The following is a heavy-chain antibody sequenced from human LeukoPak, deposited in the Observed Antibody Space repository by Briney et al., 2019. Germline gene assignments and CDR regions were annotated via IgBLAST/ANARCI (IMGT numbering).Heavy chain of an antibody. CDR1: GFTFSSYA. Sequence: GGSLRLSCAASGFTFSSYAMHWVRQAPGKGLEWVAVISYDGSNKYYADSVKGRFTISRDNSKNTLYLQMNSLRAEDTAVYYCAKDGDSSGWFDYWGQGTLVTVSS. D-gene: IGHD6-19*01. CDR3: AKDGDSSGWFDY. V-gene: IGHV3-30-3*01. J-gene: IGHJ4*02. CDR2: ISYDGSNK.